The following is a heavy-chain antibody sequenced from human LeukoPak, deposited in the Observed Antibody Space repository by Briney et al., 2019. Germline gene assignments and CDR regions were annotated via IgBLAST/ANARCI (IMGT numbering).Heavy chain of an antibody. V-gene: IGHV3-23*01. CDR3: AKDLLAHYSSSSGGGH. CDR2: ISGSGGST. Sequence: GGSLRLSCAASGFTFSSYAMSWVRQAPGKGLEWVSAISGSGGSTYYADSVKGRFTISRDNSRNTLYLQMNSLRAEDTAVYYCAKDLLAHYSSSSGGGHWGQGTLVTVSS. J-gene: IGHJ4*02. CDR1: GFTFSSYA. D-gene: IGHD6-6*01.